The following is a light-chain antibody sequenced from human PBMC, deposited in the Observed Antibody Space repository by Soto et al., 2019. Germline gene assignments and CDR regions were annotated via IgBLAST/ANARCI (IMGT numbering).Light chain of an antibody. CDR2: DAS. CDR3: QRFGTSPPWT. J-gene: IGKJ1*01. Sequence: ETVLTQSPATLSLSPGERATLSCRASQFVGRSLAWYQQKPGQAPRLLIYDASDRATGVPGRFSGSGSGTDFTLTITRLEPEDFAVYYCQRFGTSPPWTFGQGTKVDIK. CDR1: QFVGRS. V-gene: IGKV3-11*01.